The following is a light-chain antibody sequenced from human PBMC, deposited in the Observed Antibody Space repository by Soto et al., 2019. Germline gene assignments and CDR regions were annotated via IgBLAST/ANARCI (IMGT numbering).Light chain of an antibody. V-gene: IGKV2-28*01. CDR2: LGS. J-gene: IGKJ3*01. Sequence: DLVMTQSPLSLPVTPGEPASISCRSSQSLLHSNGYNYLDWYLQKPGQSPQLLIYLGSNRASGVPDRFRGSGSGTDFTLKISRVEAEDVGFYYCMQALQTPPFTFGPGTKVDIK. CDR3: MQALQTPPFT. CDR1: QSLLHSNGYNY.